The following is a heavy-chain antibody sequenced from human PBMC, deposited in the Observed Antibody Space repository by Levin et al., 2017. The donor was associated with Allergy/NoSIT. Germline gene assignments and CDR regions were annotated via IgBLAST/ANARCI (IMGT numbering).Heavy chain of an antibody. CDR2: INHSGST. D-gene: IGHD1/OR15-1a*01. J-gene: IGHJ2*01. V-gene: IGHV4-34*01. Sequence: SETLSLTCAVYGGSFSGYYWSWIRQPPGKGLEWIGEINHSGSTNYNPSLKSRVTISVDTSKNQFSLKLSSVTAADTAVYYCARGWAEQQSSLYWYFDLWGRGTLVTVSS. CDR3: ARGWAEQQSSLYWYFDL. CDR1: GGSFSGYY.